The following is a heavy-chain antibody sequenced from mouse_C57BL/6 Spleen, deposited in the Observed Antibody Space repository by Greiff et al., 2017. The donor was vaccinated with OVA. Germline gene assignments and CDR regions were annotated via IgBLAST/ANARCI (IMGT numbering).Heavy chain of an antibody. CDR1: GYTFTSYW. Sequence: QVQLQQPGAELVMPGASVKLSCKASGYTFTSYWMHWVKQRPGQGLEWIGEIDPSDSYTKYHQKFKGKSTLTVDKSSSTAYMQLSSLTSEDSAVDYCARRGAQATCYAMDYWGQGTSVTVAS. CDR2: IDPSDSYT. D-gene: IGHD3-2*02. J-gene: IGHJ4*01. CDR3: ARRGAQATCYAMDY. V-gene: IGHV1-69*01.